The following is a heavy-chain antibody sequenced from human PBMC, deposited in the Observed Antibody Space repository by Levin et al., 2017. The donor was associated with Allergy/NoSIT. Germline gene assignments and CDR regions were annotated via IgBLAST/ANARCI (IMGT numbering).Heavy chain of an antibody. D-gene: IGHD3-22*01. CDR1: GFTFSSYS. V-gene: IGHV3-21*01. J-gene: IGHJ4*02. CDR3: ASRTSFYDSCGYYLGPY. CDR2: ISSSSSYI. Sequence: GGSLRLSCAASGFTFSSYSMNWVRQAPGKGLEWVSSISSSSSYIYYADSVKGRFTISRDNAKNSLYLQMNSLRAEDTAVYYCASRTSFYDSCGYYLGPYWGQGTLVTVSS.